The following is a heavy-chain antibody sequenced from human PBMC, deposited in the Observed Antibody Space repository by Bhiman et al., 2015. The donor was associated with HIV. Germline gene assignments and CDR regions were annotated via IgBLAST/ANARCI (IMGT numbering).Heavy chain of an antibody. D-gene: IGHD5-18*01. Sequence: EVQLVETGGGLIQPGGSLRLSCAASGFTVSSNYMSWVRQAPGKGLEWVSLISSTSAYIYHADSAKGRFAISRDNAKSLLYLQMNSLRAEDTAVYYCARGYTYGQGRLGFDYWGQGTLVTVSS. V-gene: IGHV3-21*01. CDR3: ARGYTYGQGRLGFDY. CDR1: GFTVSSNY. J-gene: IGHJ4*02. CDR2: ISSTSAYI.